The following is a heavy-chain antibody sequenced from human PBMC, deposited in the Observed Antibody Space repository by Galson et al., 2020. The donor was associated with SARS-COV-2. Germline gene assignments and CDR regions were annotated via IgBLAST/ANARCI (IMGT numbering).Heavy chain of an antibody. V-gene: IGHV4-59*11. CDR1: GGSISSHY. CDR2: IHYSGST. D-gene: IGHD1-26*01. CDR3: ARWGAGRFDT. J-gene: IGHJ3*02. Sequence: SETLSLTCTVSGGSISSHYWGCIRQPPGKGLEWIGHIHYSGSTNYNPSLRSRVTISIDTSKNQFSLKLSSVTAADTAVYNCARWGAGRFDTWGQGTMVTVSS.